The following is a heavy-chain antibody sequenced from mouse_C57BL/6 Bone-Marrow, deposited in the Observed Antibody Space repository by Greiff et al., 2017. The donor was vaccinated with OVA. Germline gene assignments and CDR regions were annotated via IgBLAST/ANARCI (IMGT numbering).Heavy chain of an antibody. CDR2: ISNGGGST. J-gene: IGHJ2*01. CDR1: GFTFSDYY. V-gene: IGHV5-12*01. CDR3: ARRGDYEYYFDY. D-gene: IGHD2-4*01. Sequence: DVHLVESGGGLVQPGGSLKLSCAASGFTFSDYYMYWVRQTPEKRLEWVAYISNGGGSTYYPDTVKGRFTISRDNAKNTLYLQMSRLKSEDTAMYYCARRGDYEYYFDYWGQGTTLTVSS.